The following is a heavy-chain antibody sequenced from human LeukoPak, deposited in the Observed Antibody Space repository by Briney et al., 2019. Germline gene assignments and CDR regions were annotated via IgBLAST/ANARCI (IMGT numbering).Heavy chain of an antibody. CDR2: ISGSGGST. CDR3: AKDHIVVVTATPNFDY. Sequence: GGTLRLSCAASGFTFSSYGMSWVRQAPGKGLEWVSAISGSGGSTYYADSVKGRFAISRDNSKNTLYLQMNSLRAEDTAVYYCAKDHIVVVTATPNFDYWGQGTLVTVSS. CDR1: GFTFSSYG. J-gene: IGHJ4*02. D-gene: IGHD2-21*02. V-gene: IGHV3-23*01.